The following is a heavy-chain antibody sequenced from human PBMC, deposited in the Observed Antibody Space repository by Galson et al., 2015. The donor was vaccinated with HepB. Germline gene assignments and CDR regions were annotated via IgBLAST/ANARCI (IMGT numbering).Heavy chain of an antibody. CDR1: GNSFNYYA. J-gene: IGHJ4*02. Sequence: VKVSCKASGNSFNYYAINWVRQAPGQGLEWMGWINTNNGNPTYAQDFAGRFVFSLDTSVSTTFLQISGLKTEDTAVYYCARDLGPMWGFLRLPFDSWGQGTLVTVSS. CDR3: ARDLGPMWGFLRLPFDS. D-gene: IGHD2-21*01. CDR2: INTNNGNP. V-gene: IGHV7-4-1*02.